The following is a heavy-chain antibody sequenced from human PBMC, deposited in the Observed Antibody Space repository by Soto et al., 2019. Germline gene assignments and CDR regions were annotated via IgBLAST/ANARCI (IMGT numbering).Heavy chain of an antibody. CDR1: GGSISSYY. Sequence: PSETLSLTCTVSGGSISSYYWSWIRQPPGKGLEWIGYIYYSGSTNYNPSLKSRVTISVDTSKNQFSLKLSSVTAADTAVYYCARAHRYSYGYYYYYYMDVWDKGTTVTVSS. D-gene: IGHD5-18*01. V-gene: IGHV4-59*01. J-gene: IGHJ6*03. CDR3: ARAHRYSYGYYYYYYMDV. CDR2: IYYSGST.